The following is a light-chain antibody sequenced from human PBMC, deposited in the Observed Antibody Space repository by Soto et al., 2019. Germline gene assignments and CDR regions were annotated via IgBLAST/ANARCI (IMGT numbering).Light chain of an antibody. CDR2: GAS. J-gene: IGKJ1*01. CDR1: QSVSSN. Sequence: EIVMTQSPATLSVSPGERATLSCRASQSVSSNLAWYQKKPGQAPRLLIYGASTRATGIPARFSGSGSGTEFTLTISSLQSEDFAVYYCQQYNIFSFGQGTKVEIK. V-gene: IGKV3-15*01. CDR3: QQYNIFS.